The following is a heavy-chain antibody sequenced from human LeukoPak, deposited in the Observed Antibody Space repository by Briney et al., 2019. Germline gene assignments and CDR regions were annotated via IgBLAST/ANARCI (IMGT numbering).Heavy chain of an antibody. CDR3: AKDLWSGPYYFDY. CDR1: GFTFSSYG. CDR2: ISYDGSNK. D-gene: IGHD3-3*01. V-gene: IGHV3-30*18. Sequence: GGSLRLSCAASGFTFSSYGMHWVRQAPGKGLEWVAVISYDGSNKYYADSVKGRFTISRDNSKNTLYLQMNSLRAEDTAVYYCAKDLWSGPYYFDYWGQGTLVTVSS. J-gene: IGHJ4*02.